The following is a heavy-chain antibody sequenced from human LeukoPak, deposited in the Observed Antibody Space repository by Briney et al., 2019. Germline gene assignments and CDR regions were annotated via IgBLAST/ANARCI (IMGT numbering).Heavy chain of an antibody. V-gene: IGHV3-23*01. CDR3: AKARYCSGGSCYRTRWEPPDY. CDR2: ISGSGGST. Sequence: SGGSLRLSCAASGFTFSSYAMSWVRQAPGKGLEWVSAISGSGGSTYYADSVKGRFTISRDNSKNTLYLQMNSLRAEDTAVYYCAKARYCSGGSCYRTRWEPPDYWGQGTLVTVSS. J-gene: IGHJ4*02. CDR1: GFTFSSYA. D-gene: IGHD2-15*01.